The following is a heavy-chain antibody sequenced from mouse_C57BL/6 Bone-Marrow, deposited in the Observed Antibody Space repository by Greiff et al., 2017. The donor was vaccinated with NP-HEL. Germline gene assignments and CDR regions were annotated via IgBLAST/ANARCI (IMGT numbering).Heavy chain of an antibody. J-gene: IGHJ3*01. Sequence: EVMLVESGGGLVQPKGSLKLSCAASGFSFNTYAMNWVRQAPGKGLEWVARIRSKSNNYATYYADSVKDRFTISRDDSESMLYLQMNNLKTEDTAMYYCVRHGWDYPFAYWGQGTLVTVSA. CDR1: GFSFNTYA. D-gene: IGHD2-4*01. CDR3: VRHGWDYPFAY. CDR2: IRSKSNNYAT. V-gene: IGHV10-1*01.